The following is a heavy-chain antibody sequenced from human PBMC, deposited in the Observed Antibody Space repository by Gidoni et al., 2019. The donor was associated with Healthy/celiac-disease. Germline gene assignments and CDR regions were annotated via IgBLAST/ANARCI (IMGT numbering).Heavy chain of an antibody. D-gene: IGHD6-19*01. CDR2: IWYDGSNN. CDR3: ASDSSVFKQVRGTLDY. J-gene: IGHJ4*02. V-gene: IGHV3-33*01. Sequence: QVQLVESGGGVVQPGRSLRLSCAASGVTFSSYGMHWVRQAPGKGLEWVAVIWYDGSNNYYADSVKGRFTISRDNSKNTLYLQMNSLRADDTAVYYCASDSSVFKQVRGTLDYWGQGTLVTVSS. CDR1: GVTFSSYG.